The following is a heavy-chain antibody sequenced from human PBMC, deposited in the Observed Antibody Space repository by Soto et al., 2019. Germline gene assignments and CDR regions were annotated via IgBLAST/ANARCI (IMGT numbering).Heavy chain of an antibody. V-gene: IGHV3-74*01. CDR1: GITFTNYW. J-gene: IGHJ4*02. Sequence: EVQLVESGGGSVQPGGSLRLSCVASGITFTNYWMHWVRQVPGKGLVWVARVDSDGRGTSYAVFVKGRFTISRDNAKNTLYLQRNSLRVEDTAMYYCGTVFEHWGQGIPVTVSS. CDR2: VDSDGRGT. CDR3: GTVFEH.